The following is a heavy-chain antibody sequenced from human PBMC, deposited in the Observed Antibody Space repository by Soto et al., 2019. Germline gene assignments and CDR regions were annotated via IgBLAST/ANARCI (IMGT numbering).Heavy chain of an antibody. CDR1: GGSFSGYY. Sequence: SETLSLTCAVYGGSFSGYYWSWIRQPPGRGLEWIGEINHSGSTNYNPSLKSRVTRSVDTSKNQFSLKLSSVTAADTAVYYCARGLRGSYSRGAFDIWGQGTMVTVSS. CDR2: INHSGST. D-gene: IGHD1-26*01. CDR3: ARGLRGSYSRGAFDI. V-gene: IGHV4-34*01. J-gene: IGHJ3*02.